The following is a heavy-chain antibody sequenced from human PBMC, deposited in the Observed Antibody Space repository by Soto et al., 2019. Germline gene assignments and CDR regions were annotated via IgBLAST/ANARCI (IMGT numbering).Heavy chain of an antibody. J-gene: IGHJ5*02. V-gene: IGHV4-34*01. Sequence: QVQVRQWGAGLLKPSETLSLTCAVYGGSFSDNYWSWIRQPPGKGLEWLGEINHFGSTNHNPSLKSRVTILADTSKKQFSLKLSSVTAADTAVYYCARGRGEIQGPWGQGTLVTVSS. D-gene: IGHD3-16*01. CDR1: GGSFSDNY. CDR2: INHFGST. CDR3: ARGRGEIQGP.